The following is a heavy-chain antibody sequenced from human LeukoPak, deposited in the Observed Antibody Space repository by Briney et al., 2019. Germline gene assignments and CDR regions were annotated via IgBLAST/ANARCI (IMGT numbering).Heavy chain of an antibody. Sequence: GASLQISSEGSGSSFTSYWIGWVRQLPGKGLEWMGIIYTGDSDTKVSPSFQGQVTISADKSISTAYLQWSSLKASDTAMYYCARHRLTPRWQQHNLPDSSGWFDAWGQGTLVTVSS. CDR3: ARHRLTPRWQQHNLPDSSGWFDA. CDR2: IYTGDSDT. D-gene: IGHD6-13*01. V-gene: IGHV5-51*01. J-gene: IGHJ5*02. CDR1: GSSFTSYW.